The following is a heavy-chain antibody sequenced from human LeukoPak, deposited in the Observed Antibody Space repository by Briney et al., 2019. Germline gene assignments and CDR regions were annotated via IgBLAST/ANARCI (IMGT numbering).Heavy chain of an antibody. Sequence: GASVKVSCKASGYTFNTYGFSWVRQAPGQGLEWMGWINAYNGNTNYAQTLQGRVTMTTETSTSTAYMELRSLRSDDTAVYYCARRQGTTLSFDYWGQGTLVTVSS. CDR3: ARRQGTTLSFDY. J-gene: IGHJ4*02. D-gene: IGHD1-1*01. V-gene: IGHV1-18*01. CDR1: GYTFNTYG. CDR2: INAYNGNT.